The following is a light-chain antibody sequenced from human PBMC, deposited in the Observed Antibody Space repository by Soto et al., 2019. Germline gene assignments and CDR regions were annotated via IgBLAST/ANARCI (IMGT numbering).Light chain of an antibody. V-gene: IGLV7-43*01. Sequence: QAVVTQEPSLTVSPGGTVTLTCASSTGAVTSGFYPNWFQQKPGQAPRALIYSTSNKYSWTPARFSGSLLGGKAALTLSGVQPEDEAEYYCLLYIGGGWVVGGGTKLTVL. J-gene: IGLJ3*02. CDR2: STS. CDR1: TGAVTSGFY. CDR3: LLYIGGGWV.